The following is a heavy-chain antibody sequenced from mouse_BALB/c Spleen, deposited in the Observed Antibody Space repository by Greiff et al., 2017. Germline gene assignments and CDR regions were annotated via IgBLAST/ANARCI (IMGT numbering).Heavy chain of an antibody. D-gene: IGHD1-1*01. V-gene: IGHV3-2*02. J-gene: IGHJ3*01. CDR2: ISYSGST. CDR1: GYSITSDYA. Sequence: VQLQQSGPGLVKPSQSLSLTCTVTGYSITSDYAWNWIRQFPGNKLEWMGYISYSGSTSYNPSLKSRISITRDTSKNQFFLQLNSVTTEDTATYYCARRNYYGSKGFPYWGQGTLVTVSA. CDR3: ARRNYYGSKGFPY.